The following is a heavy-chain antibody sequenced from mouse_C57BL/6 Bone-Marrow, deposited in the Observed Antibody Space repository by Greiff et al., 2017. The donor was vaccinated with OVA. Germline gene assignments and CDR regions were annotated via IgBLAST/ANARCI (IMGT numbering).Heavy chain of an antibody. CDR2: SRNKANDYTT. J-gene: IGHJ4*01. CDR1: GFTFSAFS. Sequence: EVQGVESGGGLVQSGRSLRLSCATSGFTFSAFSMEWVRQAPGKGLEWIAASRNKANDYTTEYSASVKGRFIGSSDTSQSILYLQMNALRAEDTAIYYCARDAPLYRGAMDYWGQGTSVTVSS. CDR3: ARDAPLYRGAMDY. D-gene: IGHD1-3*01. V-gene: IGHV7-1*01.